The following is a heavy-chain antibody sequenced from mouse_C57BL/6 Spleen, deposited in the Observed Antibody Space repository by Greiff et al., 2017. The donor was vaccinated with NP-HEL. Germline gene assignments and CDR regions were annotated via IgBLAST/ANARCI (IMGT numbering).Heavy chain of an antibody. CDR3: ARLGITTVGDY. Sequence: VQRVESGAELVKPGASVKISCKASGYAFSSYWMNWVKQRPGKGLEWIGQIYPGDGDTNYNGKFKGKATLTADKSSSTAYMQLSSLTSEDSAVYFCARLGITTVGDYWGQGTTLTVSS. J-gene: IGHJ2*01. D-gene: IGHD1-1*01. CDR1: GYAFSSYW. CDR2: IYPGDGDT. V-gene: IGHV1-80*01.